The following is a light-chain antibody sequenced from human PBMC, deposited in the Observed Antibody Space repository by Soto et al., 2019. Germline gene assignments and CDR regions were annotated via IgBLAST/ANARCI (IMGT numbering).Light chain of an antibody. CDR1: QNVSTW. J-gene: IGKJ3*01. CDR3: QQGSRFPFT. CDR2: GAS. V-gene: IGKV1-12*01. Sequence: DIQITQSPSSVSASVGDRVTVTCRASQNVSTWLTWYQQTPGKAPNLLIYGASTLQRGVPSRFSGSGSGTEFTLPISSLQPEDFSLYFCQQGSRFPFTFGPGTRVDFK.